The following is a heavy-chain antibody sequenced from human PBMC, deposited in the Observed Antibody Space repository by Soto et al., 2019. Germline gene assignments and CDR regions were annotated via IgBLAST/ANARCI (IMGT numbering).Heavy chain of an antibody. CDR2: IYYSGSR. CDR3: AKESGGYDSSTRYGLDV. Sequence: SETLSLTCSVSGGSINTVGYYWTWIRQQPGKGLEWIGYIYYSGSRDYNPSLKSRVSMSVDASKNQFSLNLTSVTAADTAVYYCAKESGGYDSSTRYGLDVWGQGTMVTVYS. D-gene: IGHD6-25*01. CDR1: GGSINTVGYY. J-gene: IGHJ6*02. V-gene: IGHV4-31*03.